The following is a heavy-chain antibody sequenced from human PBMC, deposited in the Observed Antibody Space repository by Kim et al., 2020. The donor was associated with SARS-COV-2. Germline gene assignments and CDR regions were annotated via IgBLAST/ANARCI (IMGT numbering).Heavy chain of an antibody. V-gene: IGHV3-7*01. CDR3: SSHMGYCSGGSCSNWFVS. J-gene: IGHJ5*01. Sequence: GGSLRLSCAASGFTFSSSWMSWVRQAPGKGLEWVANINHDASAINYMDSVKGRVTISRDNAKNSLSLQMNSLRVEDTAVYYCSSHMGYCSGGSCSNWFVS. CDR1: GFTFSSSW. CDR2: INHDASAI. D-gene: IGHD2-15*01.